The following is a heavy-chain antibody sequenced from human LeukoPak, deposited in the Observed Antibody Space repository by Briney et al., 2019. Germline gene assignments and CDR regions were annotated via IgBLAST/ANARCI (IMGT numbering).Heavy chain of an antibody. CDR1: GYTFTGYY. D-gene: IGHD3-16*02. CDR2: ISAYNGNT. J-gene: IGHJ4*02. Sequence: ASVKVSCKASGYTFTGYYMHWVRQAPGQGLEWMGWISAYNGNTNYAQKLQGRVTMTTDTSTSTAYMELRSLRSDDTAVYYCARGKITFGGVIDDYWGQGTLVTVSS. V-gene: IGHV1-18*01. CDR3: ARGKITFGGVIDDY.